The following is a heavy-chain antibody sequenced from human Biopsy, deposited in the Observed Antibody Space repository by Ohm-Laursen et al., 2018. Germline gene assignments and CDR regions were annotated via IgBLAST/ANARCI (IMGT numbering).Heavy chain of an antibody. Sequence: SQTLSLTCTVSGGSMSSDYWSWIRQTPGKGLEWIGYIYYSGSTNYNPSLKSRVTISVDTSKNQFSLRLNSATAADTAVYYCARATNSTGWPYYYFYGMDVWGQGTTVTVSS. CDR1: GGSMSSDY. V-gene: IGHV4-59*01. D-gene: IGHD2/OR15-2a*01. J-gene: IGHJ6*02. CDR3: ARATNSTGWPYYYFYGMDV. CDR2: IYYSGST.